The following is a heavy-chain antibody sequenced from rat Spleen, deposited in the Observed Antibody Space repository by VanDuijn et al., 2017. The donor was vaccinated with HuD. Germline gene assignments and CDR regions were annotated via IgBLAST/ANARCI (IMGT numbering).Heavy chain of an antibody. CDR3: ARRHYGYTDYFDY. CDR1: GFTFNNFW. CDR2: ISYGDSSGHSST. Sequence: EVQLVESGGGLVPPGRSLKLSCVASGFTFNNFWMTWIRQAPGKGLEWVATISYGDSSGHSSTYYRDSVKGRFTISRDNAKSTLSLQMDSLRSEDTATYYCARRHYGYTDYFDYWGQGVMVTVSS. J-gene: IGHJ2*01. V-gene: IGHV5-31*01. D-gene: IGHD1-9*01.